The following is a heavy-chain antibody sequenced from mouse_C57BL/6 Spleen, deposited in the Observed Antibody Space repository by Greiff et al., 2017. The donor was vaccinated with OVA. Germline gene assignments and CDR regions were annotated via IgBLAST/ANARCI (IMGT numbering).Heavy chain of an antibody. CDR1: GFTFSDYG. D-gene: IGHD2-5*01. V-gene: IGHV5-17*01. CDR3: ARSGSYYSNYWYFDV. J-gene: IGHJ1*03. Sequence: EVQLVESGGGLVKPGGSLKLSCAASGFTFSDYGMHWVRQAPEKGLEWVAYISSGSSTIYYADTVKGRFTISRDNAKNTLFLQMTSLRSEDTAMYYCARSGSYYSNYWYFDVWGTGTTVTVSS. CDR2: ISSGSSTI.